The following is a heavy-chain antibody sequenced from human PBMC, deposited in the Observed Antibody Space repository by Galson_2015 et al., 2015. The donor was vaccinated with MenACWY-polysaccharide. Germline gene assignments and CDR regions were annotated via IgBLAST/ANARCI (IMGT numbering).Heavy chain of an antibody. Sequence: PALVKPTQPLALTCTFSGFSLSTSGVGVGWIRQPPGKALEWLAFIYWDDDKRYSPSLKNRLTITKDTSKNQVDLTMTNMDPVDTATYYCAHRHTLTHSDWNSGGFDVWGQGTRVPVS. CDR2: IYWDDDK. CDR1: GFSLSTSGVG. CDR3: AHRHTLTHSDWNSGGFDV. V-gene: IGHV2-5*02. D-gene: IGHD1-7*01. J-gene: IGHJ3*01.